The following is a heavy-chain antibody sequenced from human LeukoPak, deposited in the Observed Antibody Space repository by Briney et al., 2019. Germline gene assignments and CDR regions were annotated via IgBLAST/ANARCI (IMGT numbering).Heavy chain of an antibody. CDR3: ARDGYSSGWHPRGYYYYGMDV. Sequence: SQTLSLTCTVSGGSISSGDYYWSWLRQPPGKGLEWIGYIYYSGSTYYNPSLKSRVTISVDTSKNQFSLKLSSVTAADTAVYYCARDGYSSGWHPRGYYYYGMDVWGQGTTVTVSS. V-gene: IGHV4-30-4*01. CDR2: IYYSGST. D-gene: IGHD6-19*01. CDR1: GGSISSGDYY. J-gene: IGHJ6*02.